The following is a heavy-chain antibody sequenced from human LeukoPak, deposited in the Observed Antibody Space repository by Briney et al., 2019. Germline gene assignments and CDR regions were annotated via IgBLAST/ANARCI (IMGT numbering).Heavy chain of an antibody. V-gene: IGHV4-31*03. CDR2: IYYSGST. Sequence: SETLSLTCTVSGGSISSGGYYWSWIRQHPGKGLEWLGYIYYSGSTYYNPSLKSRVTISVDTSKNQFSLKLSSVTAADTAVYYCARGLTQYDSSGYSYYFDYWGQGTLVTVSS. CDR1: GGSISSGGYY. D-gene: IGHD3-22*01. CDR3: ARGLTQYDSSGYSYYFDY. J-gene: IGHJ4*02.